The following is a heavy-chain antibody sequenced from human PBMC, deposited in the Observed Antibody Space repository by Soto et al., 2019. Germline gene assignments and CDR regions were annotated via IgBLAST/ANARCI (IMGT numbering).Heavy chain of an antibody. J-gene: IGHJ3*02. CDR1: GFSLSTSGVG. V-gene: IGHV2-5*01. CDR2: IYLSGDD. CDR3: VSGLASLPLFSFDI. D-gene: IGHD3-3*02. Sequence: SGPTLVNPTQTLTLTCSFSGFSLSTSGVGVGWIRQSTGKAMESLALIYLSGDDHYRPSLKSRLRIIKDTSQHYVVLIMTDMDPVDPATYYCVSGLASLPLFSFDIWGQGTMVT.